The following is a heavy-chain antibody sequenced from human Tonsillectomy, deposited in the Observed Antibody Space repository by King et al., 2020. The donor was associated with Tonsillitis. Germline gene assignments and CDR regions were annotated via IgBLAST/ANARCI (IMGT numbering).Heavy chain of an antibody. V-gene: IGHV4-4*02. Sequence: QLQESGPGLVKPSGTLSLICAGSGGSISSSNWWSWVRQPPGKGLEWSGEIYHSGSTNYNPSLKSRVTISVDKSKNQFSLKLSSVTAADTAVYYCASLGDSSGYYDYWGQGTLVTVSS. J-gene: IGHJ4*02. CDR1: GGSISSSNW. CDR3: ASLGDSSGYYDY. CDR2: IYHSGST. D-gene: IGHD3-22*01.